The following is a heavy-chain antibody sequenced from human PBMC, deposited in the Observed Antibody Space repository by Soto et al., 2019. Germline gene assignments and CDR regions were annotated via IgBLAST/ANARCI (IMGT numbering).Heavy chain of an antibody. Sequence: PSVSLSLTCPLSGCSISKLTYCCDWIRQPPGKGLQWIGCMFYSGATYYNPSRKNRVTLSVDTSNNEFSLKPVSVTAPDTAVYYCARHKSGSDWLDPWGQGTLVPGSS. CDR1: GCSISKLTYC. CDR2: MFYSGAT. V-gene: IGHV4-39*01. CDR3: ARHKSGSDWLDP. J-gene: IGHJ5*02. D-gene: IGHD2-15*01.